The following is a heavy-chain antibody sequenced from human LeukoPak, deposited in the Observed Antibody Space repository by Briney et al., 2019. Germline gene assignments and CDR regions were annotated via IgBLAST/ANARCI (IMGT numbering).Heavy chain of an antibody. CDR2: INPNSGGT. CDR3: ARELRHGSGYYFLNY. J-gene: IGHJ4*02. V-gene: IGHV1-2*02. Sequence: ASVKVSCKASGYTFTGYYMHWVRQAPGQGLEWMGWINPNSGGTNYAQKFQGRVTMTRDTSISTAYMELSRLRSDDTAVYYCARELRHGSGYYFLNYWGQGTLVTVSS. D-gene: IGHD3-22*01. CDR1: GYTFTGYY.